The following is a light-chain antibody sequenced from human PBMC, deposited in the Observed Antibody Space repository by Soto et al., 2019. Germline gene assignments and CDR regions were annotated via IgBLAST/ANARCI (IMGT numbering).Light chain of an antibody. Sequence: DIQMTQSPSSLSASVGDRVTITCRASQTISNWLAWYQQKPGKAPKVLIYHASNLQSGVASRSSGSGSGTEFTLTISSLQPDDFATYYCQQYNSYWTFGQGTKVDIK. V-gene: IGKV1-5*01. CDR2: HAS. CDR3: QQYNSYWT. CDR1: QTISNW. J-gene: IGKJ1*01.